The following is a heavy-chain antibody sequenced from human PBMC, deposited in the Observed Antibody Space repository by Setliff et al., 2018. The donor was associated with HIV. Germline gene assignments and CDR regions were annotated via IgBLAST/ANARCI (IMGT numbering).Heavy chain of an antibody. J-gene: IGHJ4*02. CDR1: GFRFRSYG. V-gene: IGHV3-30*02. CDR3: AKEFEDLSGAY. D-gene: IGHD3-10*01. Sequence: GGSLRLSCEASGFRFRSYGMHWVRQAPGKGLEWVAIIWFDGNKKYYADSVKGRFTISRDNSKNTLYLQMNSLRAEDTATYYCAKEFEDLSGAYWGQGTLVTVSS. CDR2: IWFDGNKK.